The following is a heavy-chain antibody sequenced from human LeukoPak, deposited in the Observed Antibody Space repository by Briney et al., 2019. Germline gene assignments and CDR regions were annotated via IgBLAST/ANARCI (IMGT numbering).Heavy chain of an antibody. Sequence: ASVKVSCKASGYTFTGYYMHWVRQAPGQGLEWMGWINPNSGGTNYAQKFQGRVTMTRDTSISTAYMELSRLRSDDTAVYYCFVVVITTDDAFDIWGQGTMVTVSS. CDR3: FVVVITTDDAFDI. V-gene: IGHV1-2*02. CDR1: GYTFTGYY. D-gene: IGHD3-22*01. J-gene: IGHJ3*02. CDR2: INPNSGGT.